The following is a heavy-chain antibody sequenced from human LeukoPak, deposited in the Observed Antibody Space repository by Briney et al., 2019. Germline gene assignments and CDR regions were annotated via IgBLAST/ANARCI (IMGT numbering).Heavy chain of an antibody. CDR2: ISSSSSYI. Sequence: GGSLRLSCAASGFTFSSYSTNWVRQAPGKGLEWVSSISSSSSYIYYADSVKGRFTISRDNAKNSLYLQMNSLRTEDTAVYYCAKSPDTWNYGFLDYWGQGTLVTVSS. J-gene: IGHJ4*02. CDR1: GFTFSSYS. V-gene: IGHV3-21*01. CDR3: AKSPDTWNYGFLDY. D-gene: IGHD1-7*01.